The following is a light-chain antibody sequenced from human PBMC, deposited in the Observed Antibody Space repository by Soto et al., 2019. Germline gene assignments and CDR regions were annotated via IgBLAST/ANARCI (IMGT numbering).Light chain of an antibody. J-gene: IGKJ1*01. Sequence: PGERATLSCRASQSGFSFYLAWFQQKPGQAPRLLIYCASTRATGIPDRFSGSGSGTDFTLTISRLEPEDFAVYYCHQYGSSPWTLGQGTKVEIK. CDR3: HQYGSSPWT. CDR1: QSGFSFY. CDR2: CAS. V-gene: IGKV3-20*01.